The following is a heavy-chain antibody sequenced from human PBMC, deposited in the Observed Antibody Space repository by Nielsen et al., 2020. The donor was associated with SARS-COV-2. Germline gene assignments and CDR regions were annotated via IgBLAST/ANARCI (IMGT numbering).Heavy chain of an antibody. CDR1: GFTFDDYG. Sequence: GESLKISCAASGFTFDDYGMSWVRQAPGKGLEWVSGINWNDGSTGYADSVKGRFTISRDNAKNSLYLQMNSLRAEDTALYHCARGSSSWTQYKYGMDVWGQGTTVTVSS. J-gene: IGHJ6*02. D-gene: IGHD6-13*01. V-gene: IGHV3-20*01. CDR2: INWNDGST. CDR3: ARGSSSWTQYKYGMDV.